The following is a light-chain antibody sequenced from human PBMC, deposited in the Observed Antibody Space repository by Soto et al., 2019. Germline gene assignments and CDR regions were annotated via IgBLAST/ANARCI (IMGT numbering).Light chain of an antibody. CDR2: GAS. CDR3: QQCGSSRRT. CDR1: QSVSSDC. V-gene: IGKV3-20*01. J-gene: IGKJ1*01. Sequence: EIVLTQSPATLSLSPGERATLSCRASQSVSSDCLAWYRQRPGQAPRLLIYGASTRATGTPDRISGSGSGTDFTLTISRLEHEDFAVYYCQQCGSSRRTFGQGTRVEIK.